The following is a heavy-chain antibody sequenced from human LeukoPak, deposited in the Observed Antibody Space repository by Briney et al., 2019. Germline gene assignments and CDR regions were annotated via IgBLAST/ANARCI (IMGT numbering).Heavy chain of an antibody. CDR3: ARASGPYYYGEGRYYAQWFDP. CDR2: IRYDGDNK. V-gene: IGHV3-30*02. D-gene: IGHD3-10*01. Sequence: GGSLRLSCAASGFTFRSYGMHWVRQAPGKGLEWVAFIRYDGDNKYYADVEGRLTISRDDSKNTLYLQMNSLRVEDTAVYYCARASGPYYYGEGRYYAQWFDPWGQGTLVAVSS. CDR1: GFTFRSYG. J-gene: IGHJ5*02.